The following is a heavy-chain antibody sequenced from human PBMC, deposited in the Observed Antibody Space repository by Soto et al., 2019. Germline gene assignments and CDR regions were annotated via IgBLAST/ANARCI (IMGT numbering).Heavy chain of an antibody. CDR3: AGEGSTVYYYCGMDV. Sequence: SETLSLTCTVSGGSISSGGYYWSWIRQHPGKGLEWIGYIYYSGSTYCNPSLKSRVTISVDTSKNQFSLKLSSVTAADTAVYYCAGEGSTVYYYCGMDVWGQGNTVTFSS. CDR2: IYYSGST. J-gene: IGHJ6*01. CDR1: GGSISSGGYY. D-gene: IGHD4-17*01. V-gene: IGHV4-31*03.